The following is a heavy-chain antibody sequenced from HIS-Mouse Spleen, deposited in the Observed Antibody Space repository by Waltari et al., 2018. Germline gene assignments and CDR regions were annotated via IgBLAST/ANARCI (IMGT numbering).Heavy chain of an antibody. D-gene: IGHD3-10*01. CDR3: ARGDDYYGSGSYPSIDY. Sequence: QVQLVQSGAEVKKPGASVKVSCKASGYTFTGYYMHWVRQAPGQGLEWMGWLNPNSGGTNYEQRLQGRVPMTRETSISTAYMELGRLRSDDTAVYYCARGDDYYGSGSYPSIDYWGQGTLVTVSS. CDR1: GYTFTGYY. J-gene: IGHJ4*02. V-gene: IGHV1-2*02. CDR2: LNPNSGGT.